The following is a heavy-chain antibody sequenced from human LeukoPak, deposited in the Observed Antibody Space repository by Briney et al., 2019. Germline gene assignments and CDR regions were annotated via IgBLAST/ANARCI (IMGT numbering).Heavy chain of an antibody. J-gene: IGHJ5*02. D-gene: IGHD6-6*01. V-gene: IGHV1-2*02. CDR1: GYTFTGYY. Sequence: ASVKVSCKASGYTFTGYYMHWVRQAPGQGLEWMGWINPNSGGTNYAQKFQVRVTMTRDTSISTAYMELSRLRSDDTAVYYCARGGIAARRGGDNWFDPWGQGTLVTVSS. CDR2: INPNSGGT. CDR3: ARGGIAARRGGDNWFDP.